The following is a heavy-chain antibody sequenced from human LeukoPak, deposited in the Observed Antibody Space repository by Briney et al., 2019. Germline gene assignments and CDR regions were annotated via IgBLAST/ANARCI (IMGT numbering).Heavy chain of an antibody. V-gene: IGHV3-7*01. J-gene: IGHJ3*02. CDR2: INRDESDK. CDR3: VRDNGHSYQYASRTYYYDAFDI. Sequence: GGSLRLSCAASGFTLSNYWMTWVRQAPGKGLEWVANINRDESDKHYVDSVEGRFTISRDNAKNSLYLQMNSLRAEDTAVYYCVRDNGHSYQYASRTYYYDAFDIWGQGTVVTVSS. CDR1: GFTLSNYW. D-gene: IGHD3-10*01.